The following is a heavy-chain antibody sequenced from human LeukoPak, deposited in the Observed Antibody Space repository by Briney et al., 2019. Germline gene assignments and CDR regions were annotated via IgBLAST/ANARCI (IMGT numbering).Heavy chain of an antibody. D-gene: IGHD2-15*01. CDR3: ARELVAATYFYNYGMDV. CDR2: VYYNGNT. J-gene: IGHJ6*02. Sequence: PSETLSLTCIVSGGPIRSSNYYWGWIRQPPGKGPEWIGSVYYNGNTYYNESLKSRVIIPIDTSKNQFSLKVTSVTAADTAVYYCARELVAATYFYNYGMDVWGQGTTVTVSS. V-gene: IGHV4-39*02. CDR1: GGPIRSSNYY.